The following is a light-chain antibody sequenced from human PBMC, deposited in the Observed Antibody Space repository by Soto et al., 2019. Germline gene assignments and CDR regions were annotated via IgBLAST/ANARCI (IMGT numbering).Light chain of an antibody. CDR3: QQYYNWPPLT. CDR2: AAS. Sequence: EVVIKQSPATLSVSPGERATLSCRASQSVGSNLAWYQQKPGQAPRLLIYAASTRATGIPARFSGSGSGTEFTLTISSLXSEDFAVYYCQQYYNWPPLTFGGGTKVDIK. J-gene: IGKJ4*01. CDR1: QSVGSN. V-gene: IGKV3-15*01.